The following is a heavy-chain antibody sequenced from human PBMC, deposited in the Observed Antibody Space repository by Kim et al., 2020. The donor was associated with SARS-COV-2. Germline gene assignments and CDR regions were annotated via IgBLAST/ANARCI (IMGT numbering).Heavy chain of an antibody. CDR2: ISGSGGST. CDR1: GFTFSSYA. CDR3: AKDSSGSLAYGGNFFDY. V-gene: IGHV3-23*01. J-gene: IGHJ4*02. Sequence: GGSLRLSCAASGFTFSSYAMSWVRQAPGKGLEWVSAISGSGGSTYYADSVKGRFTISRDNSKNTLYLQMNSLRAEDTAVYYCAKDSSGSLAYGGNFFDYWGQGTLVTVSS. D-gene: IGHD4-17*01.